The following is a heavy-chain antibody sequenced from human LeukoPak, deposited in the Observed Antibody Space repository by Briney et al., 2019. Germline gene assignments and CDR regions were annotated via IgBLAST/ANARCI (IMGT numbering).Heavy chain of an antibody. CDR1: GFTFSSYG. D-gene: IGHD6-19*01. V-gene: IGHV3-23*01. CDR3: AKDRYNSGWGFEY. J-gene: IGHJ4*02. Sequence: GGSLRLSCAASGFTFSSYGMHWVRQAPGKGLEWVSAISGSGGSSIYYADSVKGRFTISRDNSKSTLYLQVNSLRAEDTAVYYCAKDRYNSGWGFEYWGQGTLVTVSS. CDR2: ISGSGGSSI.